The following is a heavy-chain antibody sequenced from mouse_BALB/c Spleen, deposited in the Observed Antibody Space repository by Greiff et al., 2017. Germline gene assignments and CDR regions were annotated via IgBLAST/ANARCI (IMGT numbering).Heavy chain of an antibody. CDR2: ISSGGST. D-gene: IGHD2-2*01. J-gene: IGHJ1*01. CDR1: GFTFSSYA. V-gene: IGHV5-6-5*01. CDR3: ARGFGYDGLWYFDV. Sequence: EVQLVESGGGLVKPGGSLKLSCAASGFTFSSYAMSWVRQTPEKRLEWVASISSGGSTYYPDSVKGRFTISRDNARNILYLQMSSLRSEDTAMYYCARGFGYDGLWYFDVWGAGTTVTVSS.